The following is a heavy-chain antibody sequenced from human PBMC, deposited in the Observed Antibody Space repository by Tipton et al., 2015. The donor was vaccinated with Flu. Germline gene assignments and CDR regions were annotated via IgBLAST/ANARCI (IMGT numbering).Heavy chain of an antibody. D-gene: IGHD2-2*01. Sequence: TLSLTCTVSGGSISSSSYYWGWIRQPPGKGLEWIGSIYYSGSTYYNPSLKSRVTISVDTSKNQFSLKLSSVTAADTAVYYCARDQSQLLDGDAFDIWGQGTMVTVSS. V-gene: IGHV4-39*07. CDR1: GGSISSSSYY. CDR3: ARDQSQLLDGDAFDI. J-gene: IGHJ3*02. CDR2: IYYSGST.